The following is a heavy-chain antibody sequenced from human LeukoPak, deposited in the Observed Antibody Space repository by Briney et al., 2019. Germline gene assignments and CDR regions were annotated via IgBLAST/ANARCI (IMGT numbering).Heavy chain of an antibody. J-gene: IGHJ4*02. Sequence: ASVKVSCKASGYTFTGYYMHWVRQAPGQGLVWMGWINPNSGGTNYAQKFQGRVTMTRDTSISTAYMELSRLRSDDTAVYYCARVPKMVRGVTDYWGQGTLVTVSS. V-gene: IGHV1-2*02. CDR2: INPNSGGT. CDR3: ARVPKMVRGVTDY. D-gene: IGHD3-10*01. CDR1: GYTFTGYY.